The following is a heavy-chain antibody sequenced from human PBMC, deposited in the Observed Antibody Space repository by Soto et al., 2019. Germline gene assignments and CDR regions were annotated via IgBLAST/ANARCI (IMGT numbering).Heavy chain of an antibody. CDR1: AFTFSSYA. Sequence: EVQLLESGGHLVQPGGSLRLSCAGSAFTFSSYAMSWVRQAPGKGLEWVSAISGSGDITYYADPVKGRFTISRDNSKDTLYLQMDSLRAEDTAIYYCAKDWRTTVASPEYFQHWGQGTLVTVSS. CDR3: AKDWRTTVASPEYFQH. CDR2: ISGSGDIT. J-gene: IGHJ1*01. V-gene: IGHV3-23*01. D-gene: IGHD4-17*01.